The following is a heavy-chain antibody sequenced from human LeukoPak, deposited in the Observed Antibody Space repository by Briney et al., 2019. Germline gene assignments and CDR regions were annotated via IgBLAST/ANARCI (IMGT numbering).Heavy chain of an antibody. V-gene: IGHV3-30*18. Sequence: GRSLRLSCAASGFSFSTYGMHWVRQAPGKGLEWVTVITYDGSDKYYADSVKGRFTISRDNSRNTLYLQMNSLRVEDTAVYYCTKEVGTFTLDYWGQGTLVTVSS. D-gene: IGHD1-26*01. CDR2: ITYDGSDK. CDR3: TKEVGTFTLDY. CDR1: GFSFSTYG. J-gene: IGHJ4*02.